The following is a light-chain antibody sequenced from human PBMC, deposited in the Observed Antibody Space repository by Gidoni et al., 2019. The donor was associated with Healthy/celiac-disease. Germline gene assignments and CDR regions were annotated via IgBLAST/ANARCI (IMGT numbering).Light chain of an antibody. CDR1: QDISNY. J-gene: IGKJ5*01. V-gene: IGKV1-33*01. CDR2: DAS. CDR3: QQYDNLPL. Sequence: DIQMTQYPSSLSASVGDRVTITCQASQDISNYLNWYQQKPGKAPKLLIYDASNLETGVPSRFSGSGSGTDFTFTISSLQPEDIATYYCQQYDNLPLFXQXTRLEIK.